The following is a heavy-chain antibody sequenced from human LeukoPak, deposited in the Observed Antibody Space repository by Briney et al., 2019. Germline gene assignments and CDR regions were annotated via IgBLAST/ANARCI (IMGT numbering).Heavy chain of an antibody. D-gene: IGHD6-19*01. CDR2: IYPGGTT. Sequence: SETLSLTCTVSGGSIKTYYWSWIRQSPGKGLEWIGYIYPGGTTSYNPSLKSRVTISVDTSKNQFSLKLSSVTAADTAVYYCAREEGGWYKRNWFDPWGQGTLVTVSS. CDR1: GGSIKTYY. V-gene: IGHV4-59*01. J-gene: IGHJ5*02. CDR3: AREEGGWYKRNWFDP.